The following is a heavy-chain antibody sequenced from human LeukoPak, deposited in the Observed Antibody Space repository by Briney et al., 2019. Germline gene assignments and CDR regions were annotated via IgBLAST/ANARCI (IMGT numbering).Heavy chain of an antibody. V-gene: IGHV3-30-3*01. CDR1: GFTFSSYA. J-gene: IGHJ6*02. CDR3: ARDHCSSTSCYGYHYYYGMDV. D-gene: IGHD2-2*01. Sequence: GGSLRLSCAASGFTFSSYAMHWVRQAPGKGLEWVAVISYDGSNKYYADSVKGRFTISRDNSKNTLYLQMNGLRAEDTAVYYCARDHCSSTSCYGYHYYYGMDVWGQGTTVTVSS. CDR2: ISYDGSNK.